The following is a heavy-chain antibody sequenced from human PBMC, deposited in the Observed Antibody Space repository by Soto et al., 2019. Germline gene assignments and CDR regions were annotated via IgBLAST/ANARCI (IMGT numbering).Heavy chain of an antibody. Sequence: QVQLVESGGGLVKPGGSLRLSCAASGFTFSDYYMSWIRQAPGKGLEWVSYISSSSSYTNYADSVKGRFTISRDNAKNSLYLQMNSLRAEDTAVYYCARDHSSVGAIGGLDAFDIWGQGTMVTVSS. CDR1: GFTFSDYY. D-gene: IGHD1-26*01. CDR3: ARDHSSVGAIGGLDAFDI. CDR2: ISSSSSYT. J-gene: IGHJ3*02. V-gene: IGHV3-11*06.